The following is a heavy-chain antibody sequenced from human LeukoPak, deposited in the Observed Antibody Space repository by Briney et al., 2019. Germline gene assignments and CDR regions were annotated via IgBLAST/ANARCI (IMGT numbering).Heavy chain of an antibody. CDR3: TRDFGFEQAFDI. CDR2: VKSDGSGT. CDR1: GFTFSTYW. D-gene: IGHD1/OR15-1a*01. V-gene: IGHV3-74*01. J-gene: IGHJ3*02. Sequence: PGRCLRLSCEASGFTFSTYWMHSVRHPPGKGLVWVSRVKSDGSGTRYADSVTGRFTISRDNARNTLYLQMNSLSAEDTAVYYCTRDFGFEQAFDIWGQGTMVAVSS.